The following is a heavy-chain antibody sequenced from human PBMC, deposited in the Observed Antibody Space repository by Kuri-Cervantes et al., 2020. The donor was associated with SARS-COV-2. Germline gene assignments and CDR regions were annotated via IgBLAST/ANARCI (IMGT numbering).Heavy chain of an antibody. J-gene: IGHJ4*02. CDR2: ISGSGGST. CDR1: GFTFSSYA. Sequence: GGSLRLSCAASGFTFSSYAMSWVRQAPGKGLEWVSAISGSGGSTYYADSVKGRFTLSRDNSKNTLYLQMNSLKTEDTAVYYCTRYDYGGNYYFDYWGQGTLVTVSS. CDR3: TRYDYGGNYYFDY. V-gene: IGHV3-23*01. D-gene: IGHD4-23*01.